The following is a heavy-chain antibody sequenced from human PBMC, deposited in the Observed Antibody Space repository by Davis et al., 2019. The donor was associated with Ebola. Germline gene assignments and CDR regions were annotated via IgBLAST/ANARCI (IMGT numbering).Heavy chain of an antibody. CDR3: ARDYTNYYYGMDV. D-gene: IGHD2-2*02. Sequence: GGSLRLSCAASGFTFSDYYMSWIRQAPGKGLEWVSYISSSGSTIYYADSVKGRFTISRDNSKNTLYLQMNSLRAEDTAVYYCARDYTNYYYGMDVWGQGTTVTVSS. CDR2: ISSSGSTI. V-gene: IGHV3-11*01. J-gene: IGHJ6*02. CDR1: GFTFSDYY.